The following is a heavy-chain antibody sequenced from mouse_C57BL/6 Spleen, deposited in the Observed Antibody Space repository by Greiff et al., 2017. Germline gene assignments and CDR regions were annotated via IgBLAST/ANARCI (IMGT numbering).Heavy chain of an antibody. CDR1: GYTFTSYW. J-gene: IGHJ3*01. CDR2: IHPTSGST. V-gene: IGHV1-64*01. CDR3: ARGLCYDYDGRVFAY. D-gene: IGHD2-4*01. Sequence: QVQLQQPGAELVKPGASVKLSCKASGYTFTSYWMHWVKQRPGQGLEWIGMIHPTSGSTNYNEKFNSKATLAVDKSSSTAYMQHSSLTSADSAVSYVARGLCYDYDGRVFAYWGQGTLVTVSA.